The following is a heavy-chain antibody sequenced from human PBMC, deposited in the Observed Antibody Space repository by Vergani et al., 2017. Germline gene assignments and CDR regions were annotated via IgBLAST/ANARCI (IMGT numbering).Heavy chain of an antibody. V-gene: IGHV3-15*07. J-gene: IGHJ6*02. Sequence: EVQLVESGGGIVKPGGSLRLSCVASGFSFRNAWMNWVRRTPGKGLEWVGRIKSTFDRGTTDYAAAVKGRFTISRDDSKNTLLLQMNGLKPEDIGVYYCTTDPRYCGDGSCYWLRDHHYYGMDVWGQGTTVTVSS. D-gene: IGHD2-21*01. CDR1: GFSFRNAW. CDR2: IKSTFDRGTT. CDR3: TTDPRYCGDGSCYWLRDHHYYGMDV.